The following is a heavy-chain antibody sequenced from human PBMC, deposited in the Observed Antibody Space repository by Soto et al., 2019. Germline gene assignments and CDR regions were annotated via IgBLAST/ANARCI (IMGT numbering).Heavy chain of an antibody. D-gene: IGHD5-12*01. CDR2: IYYSGST. CDR1: GGSISNYY. V-gene: IGHV4-59*12. CDR3: ARESRGPPKWFDP. Sequence: SETLSLTCTVSGGSISNYYWSWIRQPPGKGLEWIGYIYYSGSTNYNPSLKSRVTISVDTSKNQFSLKLSSVTAADTAVYYCARESRGPPKWFDPWGQGTLVTVSS. J-gene: IGHJ5*02.